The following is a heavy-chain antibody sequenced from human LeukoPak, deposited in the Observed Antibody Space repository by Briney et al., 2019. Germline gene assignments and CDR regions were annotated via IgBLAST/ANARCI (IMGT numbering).Heavy chain of an antibody. CDR1: GFTVSSDY. J-gene: IGHJ4*02. D-gene: IGHD3-10*01. Sequence: GGSLRLSCAASGFTVSSDYMSWVRQAPGKGLEWVSVIYSGGSTYYADSVKGRFTISRDNSKNTLYLQMNSLRAEDTAVYYCARDSSYYGSGSYDYWGQGTLVTVSS. CDR2: IYSGGST. CDR3: ARDSSYYGSGSYDY. V-gene: IGHV3-53*01.